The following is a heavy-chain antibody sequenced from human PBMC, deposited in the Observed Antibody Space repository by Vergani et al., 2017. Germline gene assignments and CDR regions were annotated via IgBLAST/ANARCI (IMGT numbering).Heavy chain of an antibody. Sequence: QVQLVQSGAEVKKPGASVKVSCKASGYTFTSYYMHWVRQAPGQGLEWMGIINPSGGSTSYAQKFQGRVTMTRDTSTSTVYMELSSLRSEDTAVYYCARAGGARKGYCSGGSCNWPSTYYYYGMDVWGQGTTVTVSS. CDR3: ARAGGARKGYCSGGSCNWPSTYYYYGMDV. CDR2: INPSGGST. J-gene: IGHJ6*02. V-gene: IGHV1-46*01. D-gene: IGHD2-15*01. CDR1: GYTFTSYY.